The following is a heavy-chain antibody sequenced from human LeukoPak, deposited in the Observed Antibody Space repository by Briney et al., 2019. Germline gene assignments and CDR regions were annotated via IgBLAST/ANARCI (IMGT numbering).Heavy chain of an antibody. Sequence: ASVKVSCKASGYTFSSYYMHWVRQAPGQGLEWMGIINPSGGSTSYAQKLQGRVTMTTDTSTSTAYMELRSLRSDDTAVYYCARRIVVVPAAADAFDIWGQGTMVTVSS. D-gene: IGHD2-2*01. V-gene: IGHV1-46*01. CDR3: ARRIVVVPAAADAFDI. CDR2: INPSGGST. CDR1: GYTFSSYY. J-gene: IGHJ3*02.